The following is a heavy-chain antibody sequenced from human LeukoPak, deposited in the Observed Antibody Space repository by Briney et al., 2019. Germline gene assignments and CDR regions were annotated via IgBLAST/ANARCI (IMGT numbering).Heavy chain of an antibody. CDR3: ARDIAARYFDY. CDR1: GFTFSNHG. Sequence: PGGSLRLSCVASGFTFSNHGMHWVRQAPGKGLEWVAVIWYDGSNKYYAASVKGRFTISRDNSKNTLYLQMNSLRAEDTAVYHCARDIAARYFDYWGQGTLVTVSS. D-gene: IGHD6-6*01. CDR2: IWYDGSNK. J-gene: IGHJ4*02. V-gene: IGHV3-33*01.